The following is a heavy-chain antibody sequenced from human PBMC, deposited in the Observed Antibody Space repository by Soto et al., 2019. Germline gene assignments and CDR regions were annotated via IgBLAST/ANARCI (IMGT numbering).Heavy chain of an antibody. CDR2: ISGSGGST. CDR3: ARGLSSSLYYFDY. J-gene: IGHJ4*02. D-gene: IGHD6-13*01. CDR1: GFTFSSYS. Sequence: HPGGSLRLSCAASGFTFSSYSMSWVRQAPGKGLEWVSAISGSGGSTYYADSVKGRFTISRDNSKNTLYLQMNSLRSEDTAVYYCARGLSSSLYYFDYWGLGTLVTVSS. V-gene: IGHV3-23*01.